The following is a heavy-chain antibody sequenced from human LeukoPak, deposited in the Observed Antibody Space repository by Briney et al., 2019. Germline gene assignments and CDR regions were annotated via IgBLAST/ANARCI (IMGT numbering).Heavy chain of an antibody. D-gene: IGHD6-19*01. CDR2: ISSNGGST. Sequence: LRLSXXASGFTFSSYAMHWVRQAPGKGLEYVSVISSNGGSTYYADSVKGRFTISRDNSKNTLYLQMSSLRAEDTAVYYCVNPPGNLAVAGTGYWGQGTLVTXSS. J-gene: IGHJ4*02. CDR1: GFTFSSYA. V-gene: IGHV3-64D*09. CDR3: VNPPGNLAVAGTGY.